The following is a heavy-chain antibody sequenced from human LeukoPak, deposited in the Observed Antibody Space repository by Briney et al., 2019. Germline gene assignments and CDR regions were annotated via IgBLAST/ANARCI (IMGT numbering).Heavy chain of an antibody. V-gene: IGHV3-21*01. CDR2: ISSSSSYI. Sequence: GGSQRLSCAASGFTFNSYSMNWVRQAPGKGLEWVSSISSSSSYIYYADSVKGRFTISRDNAKNSLYLQMNSLRAEDTAVYYCARDVTSRYYYYGMDVWGQGTTVTVSS. J-gene: IGHJ6*02. D-gene: IGHD4-11*01. CDR3: ARDVTSRYYYYGMDV. CDR1: GFTFNSYS.